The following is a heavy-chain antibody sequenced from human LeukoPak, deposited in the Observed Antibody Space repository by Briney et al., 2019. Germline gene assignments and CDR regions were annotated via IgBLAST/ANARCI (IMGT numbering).Heavy chain of an antibody. CDR3: ARQMGGTTSVNWFEP. CDR1: GVTFNNVW. J-gene: IGHJ5*02. D-gene: IGHD1-1*01. Sequence: GEALKISCKGPGVTFNNVWIAWGRHMPGKGVEWMGIVYPDASKTKYNPSFQGQVTISADKSTTTAYLQGSSLRASDSAICYCARQMGGTTSVNWFEPWGQETLVSVPS. CDR2: VYPDASKT. V-gene: IGHV5-51*01.